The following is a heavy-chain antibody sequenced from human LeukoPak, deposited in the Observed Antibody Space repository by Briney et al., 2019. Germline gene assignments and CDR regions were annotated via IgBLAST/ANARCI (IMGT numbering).Heavy chain of an antibody. D-gene: IGHD3-22*01. Sequence: SETLSLTCSVSGGSITSDTDYWGWIRQPPGKGLEWIGSICCGGSTYYNPSLKSRVTISVDRSKNQFSLKLSSVTAADTAVYYCARDKGDYDSSGYGDAFDIWGQGTMVTVSS. CDR2: ICCGGST. J-gene: IGHJ3*02. CDR3: ARDKGDYDSSGYGDAFDI. V-gene: IGHV4-39*07. CDR1: GGSITSDTDY.